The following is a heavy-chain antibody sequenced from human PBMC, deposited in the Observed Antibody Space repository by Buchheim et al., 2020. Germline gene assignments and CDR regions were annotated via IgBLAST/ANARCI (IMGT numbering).Heavy chain of an antibody. CDR2: ISYDGSNK. CDR3: AKVRTSYYYYGMDV. V-gene: IGHV3-30-3*01. CDR1: GFTFSSYA. Sequence: QVQLVESGGGVVQPGRSLRLSCAASGFTFSSYAMHWVRQAPGKGLEWVAVISYDGSNKYYADSVKGRFTISRDNSKNTLYLQMNSLRAEDTAVYYCAKVRTSYYYYGMDVWGQGTT. D-gene: IGHD3-10*01. J-gene: IGHJ6*02.